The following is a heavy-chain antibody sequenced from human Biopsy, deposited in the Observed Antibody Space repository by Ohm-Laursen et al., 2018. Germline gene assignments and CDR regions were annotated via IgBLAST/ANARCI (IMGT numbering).Heavy chain of an antibody. CDR3: ARDVYSGGKTAGGINS. Sequence: SLRLSCTASGFTFTNHWMSWVRQAPGKGLEWGANIKEDGSENYYVDSVKGRFTISRDNAKNSLFLQMNSLRAEDTAVYYCARDVYSGGKTAGGINSWGQGTLVTVSS. V-gene: IGHV3-7*01. J-gene: IGHJ4*02. D-gene: IGHD6-13*01. CDR2: IKEDGSEN. CDR1: GFTFTNHW.